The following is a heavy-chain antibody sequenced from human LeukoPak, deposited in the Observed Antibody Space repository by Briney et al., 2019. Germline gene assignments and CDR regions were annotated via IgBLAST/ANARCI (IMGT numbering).Heavy chain of an antibody. CDR3: LFSTCQH. CDR2: IKSKTDGETI. CDR1: GFTLSDAW. D-gene: IGHD3-10*02. J-gene: IGHJ1*01. Sequence: GGSLRLSCAASGFTLSDAWMTWVRQAPGKGLEWVGRIKSKTDGETIDYATPMKDRFRISRDDPKNTLYIQMNSLKTEDAAVYYCLFSTCQHWGQGTLVTVSS. V-gene: IGHV3-15*01.